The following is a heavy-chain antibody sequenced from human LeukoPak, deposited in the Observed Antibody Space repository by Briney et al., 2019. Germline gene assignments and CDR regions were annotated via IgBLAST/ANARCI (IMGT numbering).Heavy chain of an antibody. V-gene: IGHV3-23*01. Sequence: GGSLRLSCAASGFTFSSYAMSWVRQAPGKGLEWVSAISGSGGSTYYADSVKGRFTISRDNSKNTLYLQMNSLRAEDTAVYYCAKVFDDFWSGGTKYNWFDPWGQGTLVTVSS. CDR1: GFTFSSYA. CDR2: ISGSGGST. D-gene: IGHD3-3*01. CDR3: AKVFDDFWSGGTKYNWFDP. J-gene: IGHJ5*02.